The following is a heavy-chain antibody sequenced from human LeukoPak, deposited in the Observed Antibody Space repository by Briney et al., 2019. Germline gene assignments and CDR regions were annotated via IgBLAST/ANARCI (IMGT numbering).Heavy chain of an antibody. D-gene: IGHD3-10*01. CDR1: GFTFSSYA. J-gene: IGHJ4*02. Sequence: PGGSLRLSCAASGFTFSSYAMSWVRQAPGKGLEWVSTISNNDGTTYYADSVKGRFTISRDNAKNSLYLQMNSLRAEDTAVYYCARDSPRLWFGDPTPYYFDYWGQGTLVTVSS. V-gene: IGHV3-23*01. CDR2: ISNNDGTT. CDR3: ARDSPRLWFGDPTPYYFDY.